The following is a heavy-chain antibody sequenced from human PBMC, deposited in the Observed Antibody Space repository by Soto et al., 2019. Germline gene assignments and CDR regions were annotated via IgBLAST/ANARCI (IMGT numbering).Heavy chain of an antibody. Sequence: VGSLRLSCAASGFTFSSYSMNWVRQAPGKGLEWVSSISSSSSYIYYADSVKGRFTISRDNAKNSLYLQMNSLRAEDTAVYYCARSRKPYYYDSSGYYHWGQGTLVTVSS. D-gene: IGHD3-22*01. J-gene: IGHJ5*02. CDR3: ARSRKPYYYDSSGYYH. V-gene: IGHV3-21*01. CDR2: ISSSSSYI. CDR1: GFTFSSYS.